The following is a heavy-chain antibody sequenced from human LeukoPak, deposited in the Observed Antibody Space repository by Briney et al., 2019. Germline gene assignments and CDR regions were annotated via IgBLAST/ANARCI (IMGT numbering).Heavy chain of an antibody. CDR3: ARGGSYMYSSSWYLFSPPLKYFQH. CDR2: ISYDGSNK. V-gene: IGHV3-30-3*01. D-gene: IGHD6-13*01. J-gene: IGHJ1*01. Sequence: PGGSLRLSCAASGFTFSSYAMHWVRQAPGKGLEWVAVISYDGSNKYYADSVKGRFTISRDNSKNTLYLQMNSLRAEDTAVYYCARGGSYMYSSSWYLFSPPLKYFQHWGQGTLVTVSS. CDR1: GFTFSSYA.